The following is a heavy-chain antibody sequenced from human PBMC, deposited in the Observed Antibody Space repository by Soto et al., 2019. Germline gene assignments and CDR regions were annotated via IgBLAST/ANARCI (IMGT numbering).Heavy chain of an antibody. CDR3: ARDEVDYDFWSGYHYGMDV. CDR1: GGSISSYY. J-gene: IGHJ6*02. D-gene: IGHD3-3*01. Sequence: TLSLTCTVSGGSISSYYWSWIRQPAGKGLEWIGRIYTSGSTNYNPSLKSRVTMSVDTSKNQFSLKLSSVTAADTAVYYCARDEVDYDFWSGYHYGMDVWGQGTTVTVSS. V-gene: IGHV4-4*07. CDR2: IYTSGST.